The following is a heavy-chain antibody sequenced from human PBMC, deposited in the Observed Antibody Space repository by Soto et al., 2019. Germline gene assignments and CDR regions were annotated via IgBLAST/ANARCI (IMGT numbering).Heavy chain of an antibody. CDR3: ARRGSGTYSFDY. CDR2: IWSDGSNK. CDR1: GFTFSTYG. J-gene: IGHJ4*02. V-gene: IGHV3-33*01. D-gene: IGHD1-26*01. Sequence: QVQLVESGGGLVQPGRSLRLSCAASGFTFSTYGMHWVRQAPGKGLEWVAGIWSDGSNKYYADSVKGRFTISRDNSKSTLFLQMNSLRAEDTAMYYCARRGSGTYSFDYWGQGTLVTVSS.